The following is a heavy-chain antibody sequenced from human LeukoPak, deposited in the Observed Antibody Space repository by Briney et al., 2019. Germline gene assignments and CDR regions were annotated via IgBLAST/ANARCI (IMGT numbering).Heavy chain of an antibody. CDR2: ISGSGYTT. V-gene: IGHV3-23*01. J-gene: IGHJ4*02. D-gene: IGHD5-12*01. Sequence: PGGSLRLSCAASGFTFSSYAMSWVRQAPGKGLEWVSGISGSGYTTYYADSVKGRFTISRDNSKNTLYLQMNSLRAEDTAVYYCAKEAGYSGYDYPDYWGQGTLVTVSS. CDR1: GFTFSSYA. CDR3: AKEAGYSGYDYPDY.